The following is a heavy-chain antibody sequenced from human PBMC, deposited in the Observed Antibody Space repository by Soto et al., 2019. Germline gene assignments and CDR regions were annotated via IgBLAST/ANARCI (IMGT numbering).Heavy chain of an antibody. CDR1: GPTVSGKKY. Sequence: LRLSCAVSGPTVSGKKYVAWVRQAPGKGLEWVSGFYDLDGTYYADSLKGRFTTSGDSSRTIVYLQMNGLRPEDTAVYYCATWHLQEHAYDVWGQGTTVTVSS. D-gene: IGHD4-4*01. V-gene: IGHV3-53*01. CDR2: FYDLDGT. J-gene: IGHJ3*01. CDR3: ATWHLQEHAYDV.